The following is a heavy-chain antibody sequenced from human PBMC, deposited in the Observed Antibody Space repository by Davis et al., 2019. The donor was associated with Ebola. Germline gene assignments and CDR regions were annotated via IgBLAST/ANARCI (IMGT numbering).Heavy chain of an antibody. D-gene: IGHD6-13*01. V-gene: IGHV3-30*02. CDR1: GFTFSSYG. Sequence: GGSLRLSCAASGFTFSSYGMHWVRQAPGKGLEWVAVIWYDGSNKYYADSVKGRFTISRDNSKNTLYLQMNSLRAEDTAVYYCAKVAGYSSSWYVGYYGMDVWGQGTTVTVSS. CDR2: IWYDGSNK. J-gene: IGHJ6*02. CDR3: AKVAGYSSSWYVGYYGMDV.